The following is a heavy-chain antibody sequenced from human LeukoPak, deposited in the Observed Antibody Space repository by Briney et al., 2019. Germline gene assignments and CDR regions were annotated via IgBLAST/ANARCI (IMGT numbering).Heavy chain of an antibody. CDR1: GYTFTSYA. CDR2: INTNTGNP. V-gene: IGHV7-4-1*02. CDR3: ARDRYSSSAGSYYLDY. D-gene: IGHD6-6*01. J-gene: IGHJ4*02. Sequence: ASVKVSCKASGYTFTSYAMNWVRQAPGQGLEWMGWINTNTGNPTYAQGFTGRFVFSLDTSVSTAYLQLTSLEAEDTAVYYCARDRYSSSAGSYYLDYWGQGTLVTVSS.